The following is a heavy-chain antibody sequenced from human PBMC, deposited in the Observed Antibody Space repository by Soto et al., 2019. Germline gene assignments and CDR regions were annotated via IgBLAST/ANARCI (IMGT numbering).Heavy chain of an antibody. V-gene: IGHV3-23*01. CDR3: AKGEDDGGYAKAWFDR. CDR1: GFTFSTYA. Sequence: EVQLLESGGGLAQPGGSLRLSCAASGFTFSTYAMSWVRQAPGKGLEWVSTITNWGGSTYYADSVKGRFTISRDNSQNTLSLQMNILRPEDTALYYCAKGEDDGGYAKAWFDRWGRGTLVTVSS. CDR2: ITNWGGST. D-gene: IGHD3-22*01. J-gene: IGHJ5*02.